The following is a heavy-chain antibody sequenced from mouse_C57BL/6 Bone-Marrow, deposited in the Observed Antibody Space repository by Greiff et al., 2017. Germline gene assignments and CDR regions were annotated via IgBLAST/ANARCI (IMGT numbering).Heavy chain of an antibody. CDR2: ISSGGSYT. CDR3: ARQGAY. J-gene: IGHJ3*01. D-gene: IGHD3-3*01. Sequence: EVMLVESGGDLVKPGGSLKLSCAASGFTFSSYGMSWVRQTPDKRLEWVATISSGGSYTYYPDSVKGRFTISRDNAKNTRYLQMSSLKSEDTAMYYCARQGAYWGQGTLVTVSA. CDR1: GFTFSSYG. V-gene: IGHV5-6*02.